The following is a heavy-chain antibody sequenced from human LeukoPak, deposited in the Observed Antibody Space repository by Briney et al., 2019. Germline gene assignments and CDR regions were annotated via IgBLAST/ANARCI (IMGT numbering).Heavy chain of an antibody. CDR1: GFTFSSYA. V-gene: IGHV3-23*01. Sequence: GGSLRLSCAASGFTFSSYAMSWVRQAPGKGLEWVSAISGSGGSTYYADSVRGRFTISRDSSKSTVYLQMNSLKDEDTAVYYCAKYGSGTYYNGLHWGQGTLVTVSS. J-gene: IGHJ4*02. CDR3: AKYGSGTYYNGLH. CDR2: ISGSGGST. D-gene: IGHD3-10*01.